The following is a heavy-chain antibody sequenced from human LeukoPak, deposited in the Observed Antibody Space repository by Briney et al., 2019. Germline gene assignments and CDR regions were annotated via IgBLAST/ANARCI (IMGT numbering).Heavy chain of an antibody. J-gene: IGHJ5*02. CDR2: IYYSGST. CDR3: ARDPTGGNNWFDP. D-gene: IGHD3-10*01. Sequence: SETLSLTCTVSGGSISSYYWSWIRQPPGEGLEWIGYIYYSGSTYYNPSLKSRVTISVDTSKNQFSLKLSSVTAADTAVYYCARDPTGGNNWFDPWGQGTLVTVSS. V-gene: IGHV4-59*12. CDR1: GGSISSYY.